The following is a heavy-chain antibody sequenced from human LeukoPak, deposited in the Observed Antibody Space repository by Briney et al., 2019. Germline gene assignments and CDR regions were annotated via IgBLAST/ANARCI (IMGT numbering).Heavy chain of an antibody. D-gene: IGHD3-10*01. V-gene: IGHV1-2*02. J-gene: IGHJ3*02. Sequence: ASVKVSCKASGYTFTGYYMHWVRQAPGQGLEWMGWINPNSGGTNYAQKFQGRVTMTRDTSISTAYMELSRLRSDDTAVYYCARDRGLLWFGGTDAFDIWGQGTMVTVSS. CDR1: GYTFTGYY. CDR2: INPNSGGT. CDR3: ARDRGLLWFGGTDAFDI.